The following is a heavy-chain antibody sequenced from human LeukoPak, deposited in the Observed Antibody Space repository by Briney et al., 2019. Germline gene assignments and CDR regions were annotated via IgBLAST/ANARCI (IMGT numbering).Heavy chain of an antibody. Sequence: PGGSLRLSCAASGFTFSSYSMNWVRQAPGKGLEWVSYISSSSSTIYYADSVKGRFTISRDNAKNSLYLQMNSLRAEDTAVYYCARDRIAPTYDAFDIWGQGTMVTVSS. V-gene: IGHV3-48*04. CDR2: ISSSSSTI. CDR3: ARDRIAPTYDAFDI. J-gene: IGHJ3*02. CDR1: GFTFSSYS. D-gene: IGHD6-13*01.